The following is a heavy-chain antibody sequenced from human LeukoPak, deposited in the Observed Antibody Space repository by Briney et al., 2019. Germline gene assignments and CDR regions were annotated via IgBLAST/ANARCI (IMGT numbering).Heavy chain of an antibody. CDR1: GFTFDDYG. D-gene: IGHD1-26*01. CDR2: ITSGGSYT. J-gene: IGHJ6*03. CDR3: ARDPYSGSYGDSYYYYMDV. Sequence: GGSLRLSCAASGFTFDDYGMSWVRQAPGKGLEWVSSITSGGSYTFYADSVKGRFTISRDNAKNSLYLQMNSLRAEGTAIYYCARDPYSGSYGDSYYYYMDVWGKGTTVTISS. V-gene: IGHV3-21*01.